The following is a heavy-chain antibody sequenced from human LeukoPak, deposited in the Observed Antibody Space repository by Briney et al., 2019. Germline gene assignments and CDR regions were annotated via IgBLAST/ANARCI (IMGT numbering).Heavy chain of an antibody. J-gene: IGHJ4*02. CDR2: IASDGSST. CDR3: ARGRPHGNDY. V-gene: IGHV3-74*01. CDR1: GFTFSSYW. D-gene: IGHD4-23*01. Sequence: TGGSLGLSCAASGFTFSSYWMNWVRQAPGKGLVWVSRIASDGSSTTYADSVKGRFSISRDNAKNTLYLRMNSLRVEDTAVYYCARGRPHGNDYWGQGTLVTVSS.